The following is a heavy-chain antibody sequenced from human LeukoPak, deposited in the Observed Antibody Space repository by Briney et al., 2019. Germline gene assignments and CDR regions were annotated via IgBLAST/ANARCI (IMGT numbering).Heavy chain of an antibody. D-gene: IGHD2-2*01. CDR3: ARGLVPAAAEFDY. CDR1: GGSISSYY. V-gene: IGHV4-59*12. J-gene: IGHJ4*02. Sequence: NPSETLSLTCTVSGGSISSYYWSWIRQPPGKGLEWIGHIYHSGSTYYNPSLKSRVTISVDRSKNQFSLKLSSVTAADTAVYYCARGLVPAAAEFDYWGQGTLVTVSS. CDR2: IYHSGST.